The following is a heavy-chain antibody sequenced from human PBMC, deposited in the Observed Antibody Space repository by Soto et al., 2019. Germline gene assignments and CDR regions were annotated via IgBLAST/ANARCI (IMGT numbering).Heavy chain of an antibody. CDR3: ARRSSTYLNEVIYDP. CDR2: NKTDSGDT. D-gene: IGHD2-2*01. CDR1: RYTFTSYD. Sequence: QVLLVQSGAEVKRPGASVRVSCKASRYTFTSYDIFWVRQSPGQGLEWMGWNKTDSGDTHYAQKFQGRVTMTRDTSISTAYMELNNLVSDDTAVYYCARRSSTYLNEVIYDPWGQGTLVTVSS. V-gene: IGHV1-2*02. J-gene: IGHJ5*02.